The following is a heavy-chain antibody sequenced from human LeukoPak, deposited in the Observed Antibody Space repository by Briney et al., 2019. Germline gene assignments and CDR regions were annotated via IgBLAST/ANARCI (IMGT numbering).Heavy chain of an antibody. D-gene: IGHD1-26*01. CDR3: AKDPYSGSYFDY. V-gene: IGHV3-23*01. CDR2: ISGSGGST. J-gene: IGHJ4*02. CDR1: GYTFSSYA. Sequence: GGSLRLSCAASGYTFSSYAMSWVRQAQGKGLEWVSAISGSGGSTYYADSVKGRFTISRDNSKNTLYLQMNSLRAEDTAVYYCAKDPYSGSYFDYWGQGTLVTVSS.